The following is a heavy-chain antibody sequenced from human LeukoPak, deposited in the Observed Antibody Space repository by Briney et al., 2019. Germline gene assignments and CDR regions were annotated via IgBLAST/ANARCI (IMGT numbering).Heavy chain of an antibody. CDR1: GFTFSNAW. Sequence: GGSLRLSCAASGFTFSNAWMSWVRQAPGKGLEWVGRIKSKTDGGTTDYAAPVKGRFTISRDDSKNTLYPQMNSLKTEDTAVYYCTARVSGFLYYFDYWGQGTLVTVSS. CDR2: IKSKTDGGTT. D-gene: IGHD5-12*01. V-gene: IGHV3-15*01. J-gene: IGHJ4*02. CDR3: TARVSGFLYYFDY.